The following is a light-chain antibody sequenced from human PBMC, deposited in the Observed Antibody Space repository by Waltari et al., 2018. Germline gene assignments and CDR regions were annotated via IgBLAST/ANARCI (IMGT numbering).Light chain of an antibody. V-gene: IGLV2-23*01. CDR2: EGN. CDR3: CSYAGSSTYVV. CDR1: SSDVGGYNL. Sequence: QSALTQPASVSGSPGQSITISCTGTSSDVGGYNLVSWYQQHPGKVPKLTISEGNKRPPGVSNRFSGSKSGNTASLTISGLQAEDEADYYCCSYAGSSTYVVFGGGTKLTVL. J-gene: IGLJ2*01.